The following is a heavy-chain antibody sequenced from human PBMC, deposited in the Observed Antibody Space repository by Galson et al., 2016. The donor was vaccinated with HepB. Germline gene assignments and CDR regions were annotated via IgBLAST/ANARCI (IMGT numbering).Heavy chain of an antibody. Sequence: SETLSLTCTVSGGSITTAGYYWAWIRQPPGRGLEWIGIILKTGRTFYNPSLKSRVTMSIDASKNQFFLNLKSMTAADTAFYYCARDAQGDPWGQGTLVTVSS. CDR2: ILKTGRT. CDR3: ARDAQGDP. V-gene: IGHV4-39*02. J-gene: IGHJ5*02. CDR1: GGSITTAGYY.